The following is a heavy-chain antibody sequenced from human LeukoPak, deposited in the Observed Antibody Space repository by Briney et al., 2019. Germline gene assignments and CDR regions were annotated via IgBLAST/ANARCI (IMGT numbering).Heavy chain of an antibody. V-gene: IGHV4-34*01. D-gene: IGHD1-26*01. J-gene: IGHJ4*02. Sequence: SETLSLTCAVYGGSFSGYYWSWIRQPPGKGLEWIGEINHSGSTNYNPSLKSRVTISVDTSKNQFSLKLSSVTAADTAVYYCARGEDSGILFDYWGQGTLVTVSS. CDR1: GGSFSGYY. CDR3: ARGEDSGILFDY. CDR2: INHSGST.